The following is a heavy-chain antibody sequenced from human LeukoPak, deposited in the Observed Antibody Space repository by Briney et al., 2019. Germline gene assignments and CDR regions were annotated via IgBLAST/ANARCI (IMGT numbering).Heavy chain of an antibody. D-gene: IGHD6-6*01. CDR1: GFIFDSYD. J-gene: IGHJ4*02. V-gene: IGHV3-20*04. Sequence: GGSLRLSCAASGFIFDSYDVLWVRQPPGKGLEWVATIDWSGDSTVYADSVKGRFTISRDNARNSLYLQMNSLRAEDTAFYYRVRDRLRADSWGQGTLVTVSS. CDR2: IDWSGDST. CDR3: VRDRLRADS.